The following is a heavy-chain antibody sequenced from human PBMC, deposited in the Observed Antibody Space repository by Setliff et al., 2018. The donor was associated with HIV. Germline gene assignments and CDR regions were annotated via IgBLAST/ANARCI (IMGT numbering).Heavy chain of an antibody. D-gene: IGHD3-22*01. CDR2: INPSDGIP. CDR3: TRAFPPMIPAAFDI. Sequence: ASVKVSCKASGFSFSRHYIHWVRQAPGQGLEWMGMINPSDGIPSYAQKFQGRVVVTRDTSRSTVYMELSSLRSEDTAVYFCTRAFPPMIPAAFDIWGLGTLVTVAS. J-gene: IGHJ3*02. V-gene: IGHV1-46*01. CDR1: GFSFSRHY.